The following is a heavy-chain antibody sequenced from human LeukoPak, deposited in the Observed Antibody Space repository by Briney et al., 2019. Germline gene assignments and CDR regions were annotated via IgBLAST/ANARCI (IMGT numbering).Heavy chain of an antibody. CDR2: INPNSGGT. V-gene: IGHV1-2*02. D-gene: IGHD2-2*01. CDR3: ARDARVPAAMIDY. J-gene: IGHJ4*02. CDR1: GYTFTGYY. Sequence: ASVKVSCKASGYTFTGYYMHWVRQAPGQGLEWMGWINPNSGGTNYAQKSQGRVTMTRDTSISTAYMELSRLRSDDAAVYYCARDARVPAAMIDYWGQGTLVTVSS.